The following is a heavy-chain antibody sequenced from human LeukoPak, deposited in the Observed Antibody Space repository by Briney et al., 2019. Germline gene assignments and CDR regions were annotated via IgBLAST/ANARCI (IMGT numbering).Heavy chain of an antibody. D-gene: IGHD3-10*01. Sequence: SETLSLTCTVSGGSIITSRHYWVWIRQPPGKGLEWIGNIYYSGSTYYNPSLKSRVTISVDTSKNQFSLRLNSVTAADTAVYYCARHTSMVRGVMKYYFDYWGQGTLATVSS. J-gene: IGHJ4*02. CDR2: IYYSGST. V-gene: IGHV4-39*01. CDR3: ARHTSMVRGVMKYYFDY. CDR1: GGSIITSRHY.